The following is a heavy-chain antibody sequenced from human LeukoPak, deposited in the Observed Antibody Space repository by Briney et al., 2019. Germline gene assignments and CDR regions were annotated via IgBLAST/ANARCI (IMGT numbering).Heavy chain of an antibody. J-gene: IGHJ4*02. CDR2: INWNGGST. D-gene: IGHD3-9*01. Sequence: GGSLRLSCAASGCTFDDYGMSWVRQAPGKGLEWVSGINWNGGSTGYADSVKGRFTISRDNAENSLYLQMNSLRAEDTALYYCARGHYDILTGAYFDYWGQGTLVTVSS. CDR1: GCTFDDYG. V-gene: IGHV3-20*04. CDR3: ARGHYDILTGAYFDY.